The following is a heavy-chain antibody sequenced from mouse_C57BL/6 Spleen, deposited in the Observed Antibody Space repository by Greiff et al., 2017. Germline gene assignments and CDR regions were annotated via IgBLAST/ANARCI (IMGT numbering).Heavy chain of an antibody. Sequence: EVQLQQSGAELVRPGASVKLSCTASGFNIKDDYMHWVKQRPEQGLEWIGWIDPENGDTEYASKFQGKATLTADTSSNTAYLQLSSLTSEDTAVYYCTFHYYGSSGVYFDYWGQGTTLTVSS. CDR1: GFNIKDDY. V-gene: IGHV14-4*01. J-gene: IGHJ2*01. CDR2: IDPENGDT. CDR3: TFHYYGSSGVYFDY. D-gene: IGHD1-1*01.